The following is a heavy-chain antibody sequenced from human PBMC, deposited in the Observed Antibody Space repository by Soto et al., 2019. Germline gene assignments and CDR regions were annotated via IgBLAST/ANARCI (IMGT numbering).Heavy chain of an antibody. CDR3: ARVPDLGYCSSTSCPGYAFDI. Sequence: SETLSLTCAVYGGSFSGYYWTWIRQAPGKGLEWIGEINHSGSPNYNPSLESRVTISLDTSKNQFSLKLSSVTAADTAVYYCARVPDLGYCSSTSCPGYAFDIWGQGTMVTVSS. CDR2: INHSGSP. J-gene: IGHJ3*02. D-gene: IGHD2-2*01. CDR1: GGSFSGYY. V-gene: IGHV4-34*01.